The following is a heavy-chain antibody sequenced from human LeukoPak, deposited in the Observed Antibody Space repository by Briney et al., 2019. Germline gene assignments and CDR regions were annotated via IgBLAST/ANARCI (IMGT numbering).Heavy chain of an antibody. Sequence: GGSLRLSCAASEFTFSSYSMNWVRQAPGKGLEWVSSISSSSSYIYYADSVKGRFTISRDNTKNSLYLQMNSLRAEDTAVYYCAREPGTTMGDAFDIWGQGTMVTVSS. CDR1: EFTFSSYS. CDR2: ISSSSSYI. V-gene: IGHV3-21*01. J-gene: IGHJ3*02. D-gene: IGHD1-1*01. CDR3: AREPGTTMGDAFDI.